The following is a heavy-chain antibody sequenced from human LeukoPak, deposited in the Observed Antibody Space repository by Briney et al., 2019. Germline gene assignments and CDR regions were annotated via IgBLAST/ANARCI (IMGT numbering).Heavy chain of an antibody. J-gene: IGHJ5*02. V-gene: IGHV4-39*01. Sequence: SETLSLTCTVSGGSISSSSYYWGWIRQPPGKGLEWIGSIYYSGSTYYNPSLKSQVTISVDTSKNQFSLKLSSVTAANTAVYYCARGASIGSAAVPWGQGTLVTVSS. CDR3: ARGASIGSAAVP. CDR1: GGSISSSSYY. CDR2: IYYSGST. D-gene: IGHD6-13*01.